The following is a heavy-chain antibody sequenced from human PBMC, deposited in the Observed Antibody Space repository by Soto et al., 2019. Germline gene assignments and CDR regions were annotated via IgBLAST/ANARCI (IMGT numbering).Heavy chain of an antibody. Sequence: SETLSLTCTVSGGSISSGDYYWSWIRQPPGKGLEWIGYIYYSGSTYYNPSLKSRVTISVDTSKNQFSLKLSSVTAADTAVYYCARVGSLITLSDLYYFDYWGQGTLVTVSS. V-gene: IGHV4-30-4*01. J-gene: IGHJ4*02. D-gene: IGHD3-10*01. CDR3: ARVGSLITLSDLYYFDY. CDR1: GGSISSGDYY. CDR2: IYYSGST.